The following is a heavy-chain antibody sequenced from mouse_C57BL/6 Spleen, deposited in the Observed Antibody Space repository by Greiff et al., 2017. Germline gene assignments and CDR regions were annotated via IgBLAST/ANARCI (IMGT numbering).Heavy chain of an antibody. J-gene: IGHJ1*03. CDR2: IDPSDSET. Sequence: QVQLQQPGAELVRPGSSVKLSCKASGYTFTSYWMHWVKQRPIQGLEWIGNIDPSDSETHCNQKFKDKATLTVDKSSSTAYMQLSSLTSEDSAVYYCARNDYWYFDVWGTGTTVTVSS. V-gene: IGHV1-52*01. CDR1: GYTFTSYW. CDR3: ARNDYWYFDV.